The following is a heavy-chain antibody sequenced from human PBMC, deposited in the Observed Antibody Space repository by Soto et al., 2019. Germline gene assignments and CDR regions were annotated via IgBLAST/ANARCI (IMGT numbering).Heavy chain of an antibody. J-gene: IGHJ6*02. D-gene: IGHD6-6*01. V-gene: IGHV1-69*01. CDR2: IIPLLNTP. Sequence: QVQLVQSGAEVKKPGSSVKVSCRASAGTFSSYAVSWVRQAPGQGLEWMGVIIPLLNTPKYVQKFQGRVTITADASATTAYIELSSLRSEDTAVYYCARESSSPNYYYYGMDVWGQGTTVTVSS. CDR1: AGTFSSYA. CDR3: ARESSSPNYYYYGMDV.